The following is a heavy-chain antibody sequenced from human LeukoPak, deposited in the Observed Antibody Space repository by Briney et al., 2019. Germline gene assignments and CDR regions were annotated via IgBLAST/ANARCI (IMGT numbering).Heavy chain of an antibody. CDR2: IYYSAST. D-gene: IGHD6-19*01. J-gene: IGHJ4*02. Sequence: SQTLSLTCTLSARSLSSYYSTWIRQPPGKGLEWIGYIYYSASTNNNPSLKSRVTISVDTYKNQFSLKLSSVTAADTAVYYCARLPLYSSGWLVDYWGQGTLVTVSS. CDR3: ARLPLYSSGWLVDY. V-gene: IGHV4-59*08. CDR1: ARSLSSYY.